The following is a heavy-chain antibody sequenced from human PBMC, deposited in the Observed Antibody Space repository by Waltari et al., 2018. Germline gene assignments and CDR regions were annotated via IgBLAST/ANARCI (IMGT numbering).Heavy chain of an antibody. V-gene: IGHV3-7*01. J-gene: IGHJ4*02. Sequence: EEQLVESGGGLVQPGGSLRLSCEGSGFTFRNYWMSWVRQAPGKGVEWVANMRRDGSQANYVDSVKGRFTSSRDNAKKSLYLQMYSLRAEDTGVYYCARESTASNEGVWGQGTLVTVSS. D-gene: IGHD4-17*01. CDR1: GFTFRNYW. CDR2: MRRDGSQA. CDR3: ARESTASNEGV.